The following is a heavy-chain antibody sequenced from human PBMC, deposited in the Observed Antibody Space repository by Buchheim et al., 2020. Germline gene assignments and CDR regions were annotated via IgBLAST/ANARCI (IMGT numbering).Heavy chain of an antibody. CDR2: ISSSSSTI. V-gene: IGHV3-48*04. CDR1: GFTFSSYS. D-gene: IGHD4-17*01. J-gene: IGHJ4*02. Sequence: EVQLVESGGGLVQPGGSLRLSCAASGFTFSSYSMNWVRQAPGKGLEWVSYISSSSSTIYYADSVKGRFTISSDNAKNSMYLQMNSLRAEDTAVYYCARDHDYGDYVQFDYWGQGTL. CDR3: ARDHDYGDYVQFDY.